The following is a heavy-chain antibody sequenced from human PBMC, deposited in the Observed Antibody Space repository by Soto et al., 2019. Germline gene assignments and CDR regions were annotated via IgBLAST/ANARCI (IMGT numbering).Heavy chain of an antibody. V-gene: IGHV3-15*01. CDR2: IKSKSVGGTI. CDR3: ATGAPFLDY. Sequence: PGGSLRLSCAASGFTFSNGWMSWVRQAPGKGLEWVGRIKSKSVGGTIDYAAPVKGRFTISRDDSKNTLYLQMNSLKTEDTAVYYCATGAPFLDYWGQGTLVTVSS. CDR1: GFTFSNGW. J-gene: IGHJ4*02.